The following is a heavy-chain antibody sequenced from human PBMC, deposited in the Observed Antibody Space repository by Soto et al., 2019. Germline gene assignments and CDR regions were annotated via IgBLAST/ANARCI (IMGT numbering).Heavy chain of an antibody. CDR2: VYYSGTT. CDR3: ARAGSTWRYFFDY. CDR1: GGSISSYY. Sequence: QVQLQESGPGLVKPSETLSLTCTVSGGSISSYYWTWIRHPPGKGLEWVGYVYYSGTTYYNPSLQSRVTISVDTSKNQFSLKEKSVTAADTAIYYCARAGSTWRYFFDYWGQGSLVTVSS. J-gene: IGHJ4*02. V-gene: IGHV4-59*01. D-gene: IGHD6-13*01.